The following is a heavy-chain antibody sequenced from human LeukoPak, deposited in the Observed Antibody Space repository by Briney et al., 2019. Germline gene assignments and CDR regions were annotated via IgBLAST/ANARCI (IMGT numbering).Heavy chain of an antibody. D-gene: IGHD2-2*02. CDR1: GGSISSYY. CDR2: IYTSGST. J-gene: IGHJ5*02. Sequence: SETLSLTCTVSGGSISSYYWSWIRQPPGKELEWIGYIYTSGSTNYNPSLKSRVTISVDTSKNQFSLKLSSVTAADTAVYYCARHVRGFCSSTSCYTWFDPWGQGTLVTVSS. CDR3: ARHVRGFCSSTSCYTWFDP. V-gene: IGHV4-4*09.